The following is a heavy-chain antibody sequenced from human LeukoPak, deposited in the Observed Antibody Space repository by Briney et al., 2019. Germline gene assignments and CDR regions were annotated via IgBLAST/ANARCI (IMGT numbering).Heavy chain of an antibody. D-gene: IGHD3-10*01. V-gene: IGHV3-23*01. CDR3: AKNPGSGSYRQLDY. CDR1: GFTFRTYS. Sequence: PGGSLRLSCAASGFTFRTYSMNWVRQAPGKGLEWVSAISGSGGSTYYADSVKGRFTISRDNSKNTLYLQMNSLRAEDTVVYYCAKNPGSGSYRQLDYWGQGTLVTVSS. J-gene: IGHJ4*02. CDR2: ISGSGGST.